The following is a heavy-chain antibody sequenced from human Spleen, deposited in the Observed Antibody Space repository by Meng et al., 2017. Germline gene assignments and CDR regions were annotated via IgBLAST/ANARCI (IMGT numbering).Heavy chain of an antibody. CDR3: ARDRSWLVHWGTDAFDI. Sequence: GGSLRLSCAASGFTFSSYWMSWVRQAPGKGLEWVANIKQDGSEKYYVDSVKGRFTISRDNAKNSLYLQMNSLRAEDTAVYYCARDRSWLVHWGTDAFDIWGQGTMVT. D-gene: IGHD6-19*01. V-gene: IGHV3-7*01. CDR1: GFTFSSYW. J-gene: IGHJ3*02. CDR2: IKQDGSEK.